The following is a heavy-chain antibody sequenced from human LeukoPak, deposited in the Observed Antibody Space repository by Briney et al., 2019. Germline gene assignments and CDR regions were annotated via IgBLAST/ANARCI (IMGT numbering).Heavy chain of an antibody. D-gene: IGHD3-3*01. CDR1: GGSISSYY. Sequence: SETLSLTCTVSGGSISSYYWSWIRQPPGKGLEWIWYIYYSGSTNYNPSLKSRVTISVDTSKNQFSLKLSSVTAADTAVYYCARDRDYDFWSGYLGGYYYGMDVWGQGTTVTVSS. V-gene: IGHV4-59*01. J-gene: IGHJ6*02. CDR2: IYYSGST. CDR3: ARDRDYDFWSGYLGGYYYGMDV.